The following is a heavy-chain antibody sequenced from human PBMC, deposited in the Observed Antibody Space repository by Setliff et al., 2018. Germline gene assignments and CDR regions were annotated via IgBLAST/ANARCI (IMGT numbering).Heavy chain of an antibody. CDR2: VYCGDSDT. V-gene: IGHV5-51*01. CDR1: EYTFSDYW. D-gene: IGHD5-18*01. CDR3: ARLGYSDGFDI. Sequence: GASLTISCKASEYTFSDYWIGWVRQMPGKGLEWMGVVYCGDSDTRYSPSFQGQVTMSADRSIRSAYLQWSSLKASDTAVYYCARLGYSDGFDIWGQGTMVTV. J-gene: IGHJ3*02.